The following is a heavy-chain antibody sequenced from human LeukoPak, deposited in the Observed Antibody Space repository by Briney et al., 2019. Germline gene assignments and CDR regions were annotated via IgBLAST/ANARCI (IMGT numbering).Heavy chain of an antibody. CDR1: GLTFSSYA. D-gene: IGHD6-19*01. CDR3: ARAKPIAVAGSRRYYYGMDV. V-gene: IGHV3-30*04. J-gene: IGHJ6*02. Sequence: GGSLRLSCAASGLTFSSYAMHWVRQAPGKGLEWVAVISYDGSNKYYADSVKGRFTISRDNSKNTLYLQMNSLRAEDTAVYYCARAKPIAVAGSRRYYYGMDVWGQGTTVTVSS. CDR2: ISYDGSNK.